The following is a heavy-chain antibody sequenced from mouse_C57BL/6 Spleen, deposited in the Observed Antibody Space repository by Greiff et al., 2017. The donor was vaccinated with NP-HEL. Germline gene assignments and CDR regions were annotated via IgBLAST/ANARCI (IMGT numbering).Heavy chain of an antibody. J-gene: IGHJ1*03. D-gene: IGHD3-1*01. CDR1: GYTFTSYW. CDR3: ARSGERWYFDV. V-gene: IGHV1-69*01. Sequence: QVQLQQPGAELVMPGASVKLSCKASGYTFTSYWMHWVKQRPGQGLEWIGEIDPSDSYTNYNQKFKGKSTLTVDKSSSTAYMQLSSLTSEDSAVYYCARSGERWYFDVWGTGTTVTVSS. CDR2: IDPSDSYT.